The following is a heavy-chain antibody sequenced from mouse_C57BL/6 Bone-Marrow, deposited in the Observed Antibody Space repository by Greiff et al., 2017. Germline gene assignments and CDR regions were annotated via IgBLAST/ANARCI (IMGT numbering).Heavy chain of an antibody. J-gene: IGHJ2*01. CDR2: IYPGDGDT. CDR3: ARSTDDGYDGGY. Sequence: QVQLKESGPELVKPGASVKISCKASGYAFSSSWMNWVKQRPGQGLEWIGRIYPGDGDTNYNGKFKGKATLTADKSSSTAYLQLSSLTSEDSAVYCGARSTDDGYDGGYWGQGTTLTVSA. CDR1: GYAFSSSW. D-gene: IGHD2-2*01. V-gene: IGHV1-82*01.